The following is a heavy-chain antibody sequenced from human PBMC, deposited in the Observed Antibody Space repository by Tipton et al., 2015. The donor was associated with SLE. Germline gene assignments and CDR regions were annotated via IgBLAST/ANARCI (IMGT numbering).Heavy chain of an antibody. J-gene: IGHJ5*02. V-gene: IGHV4-59*01. D-gene: IGHD1-26*01. CDR1: GGSFSNYY. Sequence: TLSLTCAIYGGSFSNYYWSWIRQPPGKGLEWIGYIHYTGSTNYNPSLESRVTMSVDTSKKQFSLKLISVTAADTAVDYCARGFGPGWVGAPKVGPWGQGTLVTVSS. CDR2: IHYTGST. CDR3: ARGFGPGWVGAPKVGP.